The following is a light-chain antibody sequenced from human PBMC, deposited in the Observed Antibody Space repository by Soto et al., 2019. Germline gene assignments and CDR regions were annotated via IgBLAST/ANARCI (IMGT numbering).Light chain of an antibody. CDR3: QQYDSPIWT. J-gene: IGKJ1*01. CDR1: QSVGSSY. CDR2: STS. Sequence: ENVLTQSPGTLSLSPGERVTLSCRASQSVGSSYLAWYQQKPGQAPRLLIYSTSSRATDIPDRFSGSGSGIDFTLTISRLEPEDFAVYYCQQYDSPIWTFGQGTKVEIK. V-gene: IGKV3-20*01.